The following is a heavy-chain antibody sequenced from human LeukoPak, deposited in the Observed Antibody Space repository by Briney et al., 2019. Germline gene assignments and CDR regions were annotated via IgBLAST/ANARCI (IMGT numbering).Heavy chain of an antibody. D-gene: IGHD5-12*01. CDR3: ASHRDIVANFDY. Sequence: SETLSLTCTVSGGSIISYYWSWIRQPPGKGLEWIGHIYYSGSTNYNPSLKSRVTISVDTSKNQFSLKLSSVTAADTAVYYCASHRDIVANFDYWGQGTLVTVSS. J-gene: IGHJ4*02. CDR1: GGSIISYY. CDR2: IYYSGST. V-gene: IGHV4-59*01.